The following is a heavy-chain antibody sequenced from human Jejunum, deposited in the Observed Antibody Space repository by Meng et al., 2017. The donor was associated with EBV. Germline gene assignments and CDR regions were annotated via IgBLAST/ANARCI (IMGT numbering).Heavy chain of an antibody. V-gene: IGHV1-2*06. CDR2: INPNSGDT. D-gene: IGHD1-1*01. CDR1: GYTLTEYY. Sequence: QVHLVQSGAELKKPGASVKVSCKASGYTLTEYYIHWVRQAPGQGLEWLGRINPNSGDTDHSPKYLGRVTMTRDASINTAYMELSSLRSDDTAVYFCARGGTDNWSDYWGQGTLVTVSS. J-gene: IGHJ4*02. CDR3: ARGGTDNWSDY.